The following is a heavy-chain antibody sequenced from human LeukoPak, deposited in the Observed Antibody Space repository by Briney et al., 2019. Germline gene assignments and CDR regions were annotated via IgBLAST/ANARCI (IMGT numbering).Heavy chain of an antibody. J-gene: IGHJ5*02. Sequence: SETLSLTCTVSSGSLSSGDYYWSWIRQPPGKGLEWIGYIYYSGSTYYNPSLKSRVTISVDTSKNQFSLKLSSVTAAGTAVYYCARHPPSKWFDPWGQGTLITVS. CDR2: IYYSGST. CDR3: ARHPPSKWFDP. V-gene: IGHV4-30-4*08. CDR1: SGSLSSGDYY.